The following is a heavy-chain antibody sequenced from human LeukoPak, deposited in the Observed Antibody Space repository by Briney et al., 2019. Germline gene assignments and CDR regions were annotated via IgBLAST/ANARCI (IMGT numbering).Heavy chain of an antibody. J-gene: IGHJ4*02. D-gene: IGHD5-18*01. CDR1: GGSISSSSYY. CDR2: IYYSGST. Sequence: SETLSLTCTVPGGSISSSSYYWGWIRQPPGKGLEWIGSIYYSGSTYYNPSLKSRVTISVDTSKNQFSLKLSSVTAADTAVYYCARNTWIQLWAYFDYWGQGTLVTVSS. V-gene: IGHV4-39*07. CDR3: ARNTWIQLWAYFDY.